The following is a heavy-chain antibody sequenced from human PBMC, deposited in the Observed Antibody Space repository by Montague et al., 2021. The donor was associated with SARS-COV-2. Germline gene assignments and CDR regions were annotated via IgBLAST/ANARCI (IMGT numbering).Heavy chain of an antibody. Sequence: SDTLSLTCTVSGGSISSSSYYGGWIRQPPGKGLGWMGSIYYSGSTYYNPSLKSRVTISVDTSKNQFSLKLSSVTAADTAVYYCAREGGWLSRGSYYFDYWGQGTLVTVSS. J-gene: IGHJ4*02. V-gene: IGHV4-39*07. CDR2: IYYSGST. CDR1: GGSISSSSYY. D-gene: IGHD3-22*01. CDR3: AREGGWLSRGSYYFDY.